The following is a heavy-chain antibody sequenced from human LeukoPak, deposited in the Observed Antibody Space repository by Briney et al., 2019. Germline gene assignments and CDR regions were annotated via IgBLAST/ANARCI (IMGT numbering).Heavy chain of an antibody. CDR1: GYAFTGYY. J-gene: IGHJ6*02. CDR2: INPNSGGT. Sequence: GASVKVSCKASGYAFTGYYMHWVRQAPGQGLEWMGWINPNSGGTNYAQKFQGRVTMTRDTSISTAYMELSRLRSDDTAVYYCARVFCPGGYCSGGSCSGYYYYGMDVWGQGTTVTVSS. CDR3: ARVFCPGGYCSGGSCSGYYYYGMDV. V-gene: IGHV1-2*02. D-gene: IGHD2-15*01.